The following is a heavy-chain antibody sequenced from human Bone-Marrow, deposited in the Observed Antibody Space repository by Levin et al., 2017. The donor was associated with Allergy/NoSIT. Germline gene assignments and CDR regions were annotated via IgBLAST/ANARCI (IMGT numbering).Heavy chain of an antibody. D-gene: IGHD6-6*01. CDR1: GGSISSYH. V-gene: IGHV4-59*13. Sequence: ASETLSLTCTVSGGSISSYHWNWIRRPPGKGLEWIGYAYYSGSTGSTNYNPSLKSRVTISVDTSKNQFSLKLSSVTAADTAVYYCARDRVLKPSSSREQYYYYGMDVWGQGTTVTVSS. J-gene: IGHJ6*02. CDR2: AYYSGSTGST. CDR3: ARDRVLKPSSSREQYYYYGMDV.